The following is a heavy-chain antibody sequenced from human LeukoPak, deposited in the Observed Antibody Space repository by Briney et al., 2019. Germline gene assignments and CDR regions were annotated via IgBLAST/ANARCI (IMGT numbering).Heavy chain of an antibody. CDR1: GYTFSDYG. CDR2: ISAYNGNT. CDR3: ARVVYYYDSSGYTYYFDY. Sequence: ASVKVSCKASGYTFSDYGISWVRQAPGQGLEWMGWISAYNGNTDYAEKVQGRVTMTTDTSTSTAYMELRSLRSDDTAVYYCARVVYYYDSSGYTYYFDYWGQGTLVTVSS. D-gene: IGHD3-22*01. V-gene: IGHV1-18*01. J-gene: IGHJ4*02.